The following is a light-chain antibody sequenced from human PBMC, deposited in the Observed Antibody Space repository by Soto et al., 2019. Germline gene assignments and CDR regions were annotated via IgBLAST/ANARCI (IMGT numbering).Light chain of an antibody. Sequence: QSALTQPRSVCGSPGQSVTISCTGTSSDVGGNNYVSWYQQHPGKAPQLMIYDVNKRPSGVPDRFSGSKSGNTPALTISGLRAEDDADYYCCSYAGSYTYVFGTGTKLTVL. CDR3: CSYAGSYTYV. J-gene: IGLJ1*01. V-gene: IGLV2-11*01. CDR2: DVN. CDR1: SSDVGGNNY.